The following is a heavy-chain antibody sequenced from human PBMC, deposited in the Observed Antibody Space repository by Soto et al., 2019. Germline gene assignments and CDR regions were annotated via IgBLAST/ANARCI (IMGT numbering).Heavy chain of an antibody. CDR1: GGSITSYH. Sequence: PSETLSLTCTVSGGSITSYHWSWIRQPPGKGLEWIGYIFSSGTTNYNPSLKSRLTISVDTSKNQFSLKLTSVTAADTAVYYCARAGENWFDPWGQGTLVTVSS. CDR3: ARAGENWFDP. V-gene: IGHV4-59*01. CDR2: IFSSGTT. J-gene: IGHJ5*02.